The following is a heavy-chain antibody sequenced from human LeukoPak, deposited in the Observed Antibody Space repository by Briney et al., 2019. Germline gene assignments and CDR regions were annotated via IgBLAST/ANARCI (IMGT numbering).Heavy chain of an antibody. CDR2: ISYDGSNK. CDR3: AKGSISSGSYYFDY. Sequence: PGRSLRLSCAASGFTFSSYGTHWVRQAPGKGLEWVAVISYDGSNKYYADSVKGRFTISRDNSKNTLYLQMNSLRAEDTAVYYCAKGSISSGSYYFDYWGQGTLVTVSS. J-gene: IGHJ4*02. V-gene: IGHV3-30*18. D-gene: IGHD6-19*01. CDR1: GFTFSSYG.